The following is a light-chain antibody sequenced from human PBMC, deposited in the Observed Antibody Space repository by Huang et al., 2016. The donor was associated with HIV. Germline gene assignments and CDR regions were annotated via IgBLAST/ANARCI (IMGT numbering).Light chain of an antibody. J-gene: IGKJ2*01. CDR3: QQSYSIPYT. V-gene: IGKV1-39*01. CDR1: QSISNY. CDR2: AAS. Sequence: DIQMTQSPSSLSASVGDRVTITCRASQSISNYLNWYQQKPGKAPKLLIYAASNLQSGVPSRFSGSGSGTDFTLTISSLQPEDFATYYCQQSYSIPYTFGQGTKLEIQ.